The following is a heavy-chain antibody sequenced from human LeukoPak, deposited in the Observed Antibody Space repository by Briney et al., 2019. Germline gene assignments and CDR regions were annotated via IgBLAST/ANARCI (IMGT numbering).Heavy chain of an antibody. J-gene: IGHJ5*02. CDR3: ARDMNNNWRLDP. D-gene: IGHD1-1*01. CDR1: ADSISSNSAA. CDR2: TYYRSKWYN. V-gene: IGHV6-1*01. Sequence: SQTVSLTSAISADSISSNSAAWNSITPSPSRSPWCLGRTYYRSKWYNDYAVSVKSRITINPDTSKNQFSLQLNSVTPEDTAMYYCARDMNNNWRLDPWGQGTLVTVSS.